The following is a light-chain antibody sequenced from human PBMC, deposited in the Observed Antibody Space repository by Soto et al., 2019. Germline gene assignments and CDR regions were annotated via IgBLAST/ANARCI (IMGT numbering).Light chain of an antibody. CDR2: EAT. Sequence: QSALTQPASVSGSPGQSVTISCTGTSSDVGSYNLVSWYQKYPDKAPKLMIYEATKRPSGVSNRFSGSKSGNTASLTISGLQAEDEADYYCCSYAGSRTLVFGGGTQLTV. CDR1: SSDVGSYNL. J-gene: IGLJ2*01. V-gene: IGLV2-23*01. CDR3: CSYAGSRTLV.